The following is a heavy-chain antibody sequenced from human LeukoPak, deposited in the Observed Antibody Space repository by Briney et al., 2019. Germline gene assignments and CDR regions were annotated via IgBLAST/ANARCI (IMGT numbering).Heavy chain of an antibody. Sequence: GGSLRLSCAASGFTFSNYAMSWVRQVPGKRLEWVSAISSGAGTTGYADSVKGRSTISRDNSKSTIYLQMNSLRAEDTAVYYCAKDLEQSYSGWSTSYDAWGQGTLVTVPS. CDR1: GFTFSNYA. CDR2: ISSGAGTT. V-gene: IGHV3-23*01. D-gene: IGHD6-19*01. CDR3: AKDLEQSYSGWSTSYDA. J-gene: IGHJ5*02.